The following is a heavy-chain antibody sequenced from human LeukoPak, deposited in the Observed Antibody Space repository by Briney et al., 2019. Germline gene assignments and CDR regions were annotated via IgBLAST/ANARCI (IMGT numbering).Heavy chain of an antibody. CDR3: ARDPTTVDTAMVY. J-gene: IGHJ4*02. CDR2: ISSSGSTI. V-gene: IGHV3-11*04. Sequence: PGGSLILSCAASGFTFSDYYMSWIRQAPGKGLEWVSYISSSGSTIYYADSVKGRFTISRDNAKNSLYLQMNSLRAEDTAVYYCARDPTTVDTAMVYWGQGTLVTVSS. CDR1: GFTFSDYY. D-gene: IGHD5-18*01.